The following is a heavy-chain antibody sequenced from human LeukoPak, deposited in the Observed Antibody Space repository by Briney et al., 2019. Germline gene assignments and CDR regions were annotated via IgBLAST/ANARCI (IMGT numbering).Heavy chain of an antibody. CDR2: IYYSGST. J-gene: IGHJ5*02. Sequence: SETLSLTCTVSGASISSTTYYWSWIRQPPGKGLEWIGYIYYSGSTNYKPSLKSRVTISVDTSKDQFSLKLSSVTAADTAVYYCARGGYYGSGNDFRFDPWGQGTLVTVSS. D-gene: IGHD3-10*01. CDR3: ARGGYYGSGNDFRFDP. V-gene: IGHV4-61*01. CDR1: GASISSTTYY.